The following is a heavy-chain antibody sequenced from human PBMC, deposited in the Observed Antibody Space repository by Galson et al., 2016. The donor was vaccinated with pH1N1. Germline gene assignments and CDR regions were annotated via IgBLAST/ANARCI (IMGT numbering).Heavy chain of an antibody. J-gene: IGHJ6*02. CDR2: ISWDGGST. CDR3: AKAGRRWELEGAFGLDV. V-gene: IGHV3-43D*04. D-gene: IGHD1-26*01. CDR1: KFTFDDYA. Sequence: SLRLSCAASKFTFDDYAMHWVRQPPGKGPEWLCLISWDGGSTYFADSVNGRFTISRDNNKNSLYLQMNNVRPEDTALYFCAKAGRRWELEGAFGLDVWGQGTTLTVSS.